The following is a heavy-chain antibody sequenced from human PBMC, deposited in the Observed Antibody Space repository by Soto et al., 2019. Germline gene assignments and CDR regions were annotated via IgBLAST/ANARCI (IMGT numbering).Heavy chain of an antibody. CDR2: IKSKTDGETT. Sequence: PCGTLRLSCAASGCTFSSALMSWVRQAPGKGLEWVGRIKSKTDGETTDYAAPVKGRFTISRDDSKNTLYLQMNSLKTEDTAVYYCTTDLSPETYYYYNGMDVWGKGTTVTVSS. V-gene: IGHV3-15*01. CDR1: GCTFSSAL. J-gene: IGHJ6*04. CDR3: TTDLSPETYYYYNGMDV. D-gene: IGHD3-16*02.